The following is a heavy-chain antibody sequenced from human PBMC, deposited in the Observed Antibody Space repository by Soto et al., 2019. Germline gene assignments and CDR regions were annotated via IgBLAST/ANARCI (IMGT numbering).Heavy chain of an antibody. J-gene: IGHJ3*01. Sequence: QVQLHESGPGLVKPSQTLSLTCTVSGGSISSGDYYWNWIRQPPGKGLEWIGRIYYSGSTYSSPSLKSRVAISVGTSKNLCSLRLTSVPAADTAVYYCVRGDPGACSSTSCSDAFDLWGRGTMVAVSS. V-gene: IGHV4-30-4*01. CDR2: IYYSGST. D-gene: IGHD2-2*01. CDR3: VRGDPGACSSTSCSDAFDL. CDR1: GGSISSGDYY.